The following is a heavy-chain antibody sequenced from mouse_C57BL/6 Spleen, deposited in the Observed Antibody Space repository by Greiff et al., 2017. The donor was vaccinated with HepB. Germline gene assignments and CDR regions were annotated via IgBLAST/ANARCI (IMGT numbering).Heavy chain of an antibody. Sequence: ESGGGLVKPGGSLKLSCAASGFTFSSYTMSWVRQTPEKRLEWVATISGGGGNTYYPDSVKGRFTISRDNAKNTLYLQMSSLRSEDTALYYCARQAEDYDSAWFAYWGQGTLVTVSA. CDR2: ISGGGGNT. CDR3: ARQAEDYDSAWFAY. CDR1: GFTFSSYT. V-gene: IGHV5-9*01. D-gene: IGHD2-4*01. J-gene: IGHJ3*01.